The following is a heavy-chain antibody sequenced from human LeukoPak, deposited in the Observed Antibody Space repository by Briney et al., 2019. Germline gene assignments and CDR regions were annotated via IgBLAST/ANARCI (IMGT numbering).Heavy chain of an antibody. V-gene: IGHV1-69*13. D-gene: IGHD6-6*01. CDR3: ARGRVRIEYSSSRIDY. CDR2: IIPIFGTA. J-gene: IGHJ4*02. CDR1: GGTFSSYA. Sequence: ASVKVSXKASGGTFSSYAISWVRQAPGQGLEWMGGIIPIFGTANYAQKFQGRVTITADESTSTAYMELSSLRSEDTAVYYCARGRVRIEYSSSRIDYWGQGTLVTVSS.